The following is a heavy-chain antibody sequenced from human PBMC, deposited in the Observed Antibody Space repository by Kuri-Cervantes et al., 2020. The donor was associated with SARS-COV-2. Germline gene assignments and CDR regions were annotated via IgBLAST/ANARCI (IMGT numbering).Heavy chain of an antibody. CDR2: MNPDTGNT. J-gene: IGHJ6*03. D-gene: IGHD2-2*01. CDR3: ARGVDCTSITCDAAWGYYYYMDV. V-gene: IGHV1-8*03. Sequence: ASVKVSCKASGDTFTTYDINWVRQAAGQGLEWMGWMNPDTGNTDYAPNFQGRVTISRDTSTSTAYMELSNLRSEDTAVYYCARGVDCTSITCDAAWGYYYYMDVWGKGTTVTVSS. CDR1: GDTFTTYD.